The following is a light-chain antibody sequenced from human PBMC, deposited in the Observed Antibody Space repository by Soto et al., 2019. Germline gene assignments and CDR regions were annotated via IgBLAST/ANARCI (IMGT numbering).Light chain of an antibody. Sequence: EKVMTQSPATLSVSPGERATLSCRASQSVSSDLAWYQQKPGQAPRLIIYGASTRATGIPARFSGSGSGTEFTLIISSLQSEDFAVYFCQQYNNWPWTFGQGTKVEI. J-gene: IGKJ1*01. CDR1: QSVSSD. V-gene: IGKV3-15*01. CDR3: QQYNNWPWT. CDR2: GAS.